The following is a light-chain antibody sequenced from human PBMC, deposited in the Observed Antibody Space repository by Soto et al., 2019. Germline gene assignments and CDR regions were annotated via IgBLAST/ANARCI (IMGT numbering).Light chain of an antibody. CDR3: QHYSASSCT. J-gene: IGKJ1*01. V-gene: IGKV3-20*01. Sequence: EIVLTQSPGTLSLSPGERATLSCRADRSVSDTLLTWFQQKPGQAPRLLIFGTSNRAPGIPDRFSGSVSGTDFTLTISRLEPDDFAVYYCQHYSASSCTFGQGTKVEIK. CDR2: GTS. CDR1: RSVSDTL.